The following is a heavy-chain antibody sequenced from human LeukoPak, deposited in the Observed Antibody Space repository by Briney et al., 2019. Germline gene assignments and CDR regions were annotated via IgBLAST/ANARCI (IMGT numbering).Heavy chain of an antibody. Sequence: GGSLRLSCAASGFTFSSYAMYWVRQAPGKGLEWVAVISYDGSDKFYADSVKGRFTISRDSSKNTLYLQMNSLRPEDTAVYYCARARPSMWIDPWGQGTLVTVSS. CDR2: ISYDGSDK. V-gene: IGHV3-30*04. CDR1: GFTFSSYA. J-gene: IGHJ5*02. CDR3: ARARPSMWIDP.